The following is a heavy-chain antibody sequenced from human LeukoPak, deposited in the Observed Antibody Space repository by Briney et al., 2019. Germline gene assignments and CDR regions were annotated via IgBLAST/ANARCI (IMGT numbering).Heavy chain of an antibody. CDR2: MYYSGST. CDR1: GGSMNDYY. CDR3: ARDRYCIGGICYSGRFDP. D-gene: IGHD2-15*01. Sequence: SETLSLTCTVSGGSMNDYYWSWIRQPPGKGLEWIGYMYYSGSTNYNPSLKSRVSLSIDTSKNQFSLKLSSVTAADTAVYYCARDRYCIGGICYSGRFDPRGRGTLVTVSS. V-gene: IGHV4-59*01. J-gene: IGHJ5*02.